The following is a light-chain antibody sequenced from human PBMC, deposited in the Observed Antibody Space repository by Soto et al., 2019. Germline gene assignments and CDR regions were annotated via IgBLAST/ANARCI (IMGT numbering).Light chain of an antibody. V-gene: IGKV3-11*01. Sequence: ETVLTQSPATLSLSPGERATLSCRASQSVNRYLAWYQQKPGQAPRLLIYDASNRATGNPARFSGSGFGTDFTLTISSLEPEDFAVYYCQKRKNWPPITFGQGTRLEIK. J-gene: IGKJ5*01. CDR1: QSVNRY. CDR3: QKRKNWPPIT. CDR2: DAS.